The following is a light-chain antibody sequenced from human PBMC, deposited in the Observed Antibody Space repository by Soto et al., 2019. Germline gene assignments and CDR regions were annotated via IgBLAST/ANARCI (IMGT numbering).Light chain of an antibody. V-gene: IGKV3-20*01. J-gene: IGKJ1*01. CDR3: QQRKT. Sequence: EIVLTQSPGTLSLSPGERATLSCRASQSVSNNYLAWYQQKPGQAPRLLIYGASNRATGIPDRFSGSGSGTDSTLTISRLEPEDFAVYYCQQRKTFGQGTKVDIK. CDR1: QSVSNNY. CDR2: GAS.